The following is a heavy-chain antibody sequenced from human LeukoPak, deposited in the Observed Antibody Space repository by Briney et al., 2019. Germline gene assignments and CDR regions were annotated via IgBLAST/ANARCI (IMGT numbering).Heavy chain of an antibody. J-gene: IGHJ4*02. D-gene: IGHD3-22*01. V-gene: IGHV4-59*01. CDR1: GXSISSYY. CDR2: IYYSGST. Sequence: TSETLSLTCTASGXSISSYYGSWIRQPPGKGREWIGYIYYSGSTNYNPSLKSRVTISVDTSKNQFSLKLSSVTAADTAVYYCARVDYDSSGYYYNYWGQGTLVTVSS. CDR3: ARVDYDSSGYYYNY.